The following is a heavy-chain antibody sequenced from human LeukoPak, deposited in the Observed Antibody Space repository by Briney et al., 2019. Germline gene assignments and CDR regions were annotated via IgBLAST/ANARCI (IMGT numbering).Heavy chain of an antibody. D-gene: IGHD1-1*01. Sequence: PSETLSLTCAVSGGSINSDDWWSWVRQSPGKGLEWIGAIYLRSGTPTYNPSLKGRVTISVDKSKNQFSLNLSSVTAADTAVYFCAGGGNWRLDPWGQGTLVTVSS. J-gene: IGHJ5*02. CDR3: AGGGNWRLDP. V-gene: IGHV4-4*02. CDR2: IYLRSGTP. CDR1: GGSINSDDW.